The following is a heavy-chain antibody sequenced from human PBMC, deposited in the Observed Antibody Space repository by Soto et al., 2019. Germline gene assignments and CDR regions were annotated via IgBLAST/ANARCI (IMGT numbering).Heavy chain of an antibody. V-gene: IGHV4-39*01. D-gene: IGHD2-2*01. Sequence: SETLSLTCTVSGGSISSSSYYWGWIRQPPGKGLEWIGSIYYSGSTYYNPSLNSRVTVSVDTSKNQFSLKVTSVTAADTAVYYCARLYGYCIRNSGHGHYAMDVWGQGTTVTVSS. CDR2: IYYSGST. CDR3: ARLYGYCIRNSGHGHYAMDV. CDR1: GGSISSSSYY. J-gene: IGHJ6*02.